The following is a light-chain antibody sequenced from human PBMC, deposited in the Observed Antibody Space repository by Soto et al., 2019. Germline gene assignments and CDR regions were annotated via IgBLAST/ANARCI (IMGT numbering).Light chain of an antibody. V-gene: IGLV1-44*01. CDR1: SSNIARNT. CDR2: NNN. J-gene: IGLJ1*01. Sequence: QSVLTQPPSASGTPGQRVTISCSGSSSNIARNTVNWYQQLPGTAPKVLIYNNNQRPSGVPDRFSGSKSGTSASLAISGLQSEDEADYYCAAWDDSLNGHYVFGTGTKLTVL. CDR3: AAWDDSLNGHYV.